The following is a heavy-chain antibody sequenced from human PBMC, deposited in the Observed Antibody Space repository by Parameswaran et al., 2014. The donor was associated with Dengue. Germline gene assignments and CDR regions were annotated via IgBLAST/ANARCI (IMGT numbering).Heavy chain of an antibody. CDR2: IYYSGST. J-gene: IGHJ6*02. Sequence: VRQAPGKGLEWIGYIYYSGSTYYNPSLKSRVTISVDTSKNQFSLKLSSVTAADTAVYYCARDSSMDYYGSGSDYYYGMDVWGQGTTVTVSS. V-gene: IGHV4-31*02. D-gene: IGHD3-10*01. CDR3: ARDSSMDYYGSGSDYYYGMDV.